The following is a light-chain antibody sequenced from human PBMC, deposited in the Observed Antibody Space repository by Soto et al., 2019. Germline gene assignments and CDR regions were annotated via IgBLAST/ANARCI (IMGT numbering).Light chain of an antibody. CDR1: QSVSSY. CDR2: DAS. J-gene: IGKJ4*01. V-gene: IGKV3-11*01. Sequence: EIVLTQSPATLSLSPGERATLSCRASQSVSSYLAWYQQKPGRAPRLLIDDASNRATGIPARFSGSGSGTDFTLTIGSLEPEDFAVYYCQQRSNWPPSTFGGGTKVEIK. CDR3: QQRSNWPPST.